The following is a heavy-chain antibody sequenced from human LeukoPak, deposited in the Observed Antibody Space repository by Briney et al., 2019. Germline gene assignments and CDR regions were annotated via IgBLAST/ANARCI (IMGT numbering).Heavy chain of an antibody. D-gene: IGHD6-13*01. J-gene: IGHJ5*02. CDR2: INTGNGNT. Sequence: ASVKVSCKASGYTFTSNAMHWVRQAPGQRPEWMGWINTGNGNTKYPQKFQGRVTISRDTSANTAYMEVSSLRSEDTAVYYCARGAAEGLDRWGQGTLVTVSS. V-gene: IGHV1-3*04. CDR1: GYTFTSNA. CDR3: ARGAAEGLDR.